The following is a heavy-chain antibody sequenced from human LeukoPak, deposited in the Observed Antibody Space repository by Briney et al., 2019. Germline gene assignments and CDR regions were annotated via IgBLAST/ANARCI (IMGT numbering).Heavy chain of an antibody. V-gene: IGHV4-38-2*01. CDR2: IYHSGST. J-gene: IGHJ5*02. Sequence: KASETLSPTCAVSGYSISSGYYWGWIRQPPGKGLEWIGSIYHSGSTYYNPSLKSRVTILIDTSKNQFSLKLSSVTAADTAVYYCARVPYSSSAYWFDPWGQGTLVTVSS. CDR3: ARVPYSSSAYWFDP. CDR1: GYSISSGYY. D-gene: IGHD6-6*01.